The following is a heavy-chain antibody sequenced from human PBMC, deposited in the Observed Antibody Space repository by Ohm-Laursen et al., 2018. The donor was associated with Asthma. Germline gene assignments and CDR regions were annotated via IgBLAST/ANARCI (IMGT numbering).Heavy chain of an antibody. CDR3: AKATTSGQLLNDY. CDR2: ISGNGGRT. V-gene: IGHV3-23*01. Sequence: SLRLSCSASGFTFSTYAMNWVRQAPGKGLEWVSDISGNGGRTKYADFVTGRFTISRDNSKNTLYLQMNSLRAEDTALYYCAKATTSGQLLNDYWGQGTLVTVSS. D-gene: IGHD3-10*01. J-gene: IGHJ4*02. CDR1: GFTFSTYA.